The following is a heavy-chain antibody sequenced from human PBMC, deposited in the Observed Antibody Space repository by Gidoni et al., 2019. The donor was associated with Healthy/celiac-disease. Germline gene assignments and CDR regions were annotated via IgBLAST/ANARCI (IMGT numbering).Heavy chain of an antibody. V-gene: IGHV4-38-2*02. J-gene: IGHJ5*02. Sequence: QVQLQESGPGLVKPSETLSLTCAVSGYSISSGYYWGWIRQPPGKGLEWIGSIYHSGSTYYNPSLKSRVTISVDTSKNQFSLKLSSVTAADTAVYYCARDYLYYYDSSGPSWGQGTLVTVSS. D-gene: IGHD3-22*01. CDR1: GYSISSGYY. CDR2: IYHSGST. CDR3: ARDYLYYYDSSGPS.